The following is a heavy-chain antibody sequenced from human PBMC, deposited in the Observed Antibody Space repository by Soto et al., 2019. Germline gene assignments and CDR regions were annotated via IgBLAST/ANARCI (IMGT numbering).Heavy chain of an antibody. CDR3: ARVGVYYDSSGTAGTNWFDP. Sequence: SSETLSLTCAVSGGSISSGGYSWSWIRQPPGKGLEWIGYIYHSGSTYYNPSLKSRVTISVDRSKNQFSLKLSSVTAADTALYYCARVGVYYDSSGTAGTNWFDPWGQGTLVT. J-gene: IGHJ5*02. V-gene: IGHV4-30-2*01. D-gene: IGHD3-22*01. CDR1: GGSISSGGYS. CDR2: IYHSGST.